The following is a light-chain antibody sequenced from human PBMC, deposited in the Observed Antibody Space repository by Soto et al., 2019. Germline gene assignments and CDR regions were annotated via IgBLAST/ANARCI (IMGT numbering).Light chain of an antibody. CDR2: DTS. J-gene: IGKJ1*01. V-gene: IGKV3-20*01. Sequence: IVFTQSPGTVSLSPGERATLSCRASQSVRDNYLAWYQQKPGQAPSLLIFDTSRRATGIPDRFTGSGSGTDFALTISRVEPQDIAVYFCQQYGSSPGTFGQGTKV. CDR1: QSVRDNY. CDR3: QQYGSSPGT.